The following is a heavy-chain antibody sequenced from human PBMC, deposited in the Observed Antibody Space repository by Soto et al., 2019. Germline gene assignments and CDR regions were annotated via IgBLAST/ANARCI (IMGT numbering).Heavy chain of an antibody. V-gene: IGHV1-8*01. J-gene: IGHJ4*02. CDR3: ARSYTYGHFDY. Sequence: QVQLVQSGAEVKKPGASVKVSCKASGYTFAIYDINWVRQAAGQGLESMGWMNPNSGVTDYAQEFQGRATMTRDTSISTAYMEVSRLSTEDTAVYYCARSYTYGHFDYWGQETPVTVSS. CDR2: MNPNSGVT. D-gene: IGHD5-18*01. CDR1: GYTFAIYD.